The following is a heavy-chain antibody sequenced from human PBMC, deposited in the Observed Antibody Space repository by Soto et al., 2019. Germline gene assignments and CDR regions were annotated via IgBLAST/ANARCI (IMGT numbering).Heavy chain of an antibody. V-gene: IGHV3-48*01. CDR1: GFTFSSYG. CDR3: ARDSEGIAVAGRSPHFDY. Sequence: GGSLRLSCAASGFTFSSYGMSWVRQAPGKGLEWVSYSRSSSGTIYHADSVKGRFTISRDNAKNSLYLQMNSLRAEDTAVYYCARDSEGIAVAGRSPHFDYWGQGTLVTVSS. D-gene: IGHD6-19*01. CDR2: SRSSSGTI. J-gene: IGHJ4*02.